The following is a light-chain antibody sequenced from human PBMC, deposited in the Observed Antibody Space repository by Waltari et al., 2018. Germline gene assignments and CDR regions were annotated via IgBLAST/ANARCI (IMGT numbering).Light chain of an antibody. CDR1: QSVISSY. CDR3: QQYGSSRT. V-gene: IGKV3-20*01. Sequence: EIVLTQSPVTLSLSPGERATLSCRASQSVISSYLVWHQQKPGQAPRLLIYGASSRATVIPDRFSGSGSGTDFTLTISRLEAEDFAVYYCQQYGSSRTFGQGTKLEIK. CDR2: GAS. J-gene: IGKJ2*01.